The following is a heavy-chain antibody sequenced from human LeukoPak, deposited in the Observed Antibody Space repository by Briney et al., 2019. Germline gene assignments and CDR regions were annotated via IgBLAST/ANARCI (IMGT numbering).Heavy chain of an antibody. CDR2: IYYSGST. CDR3: ARHVVVVPAAPMSLAVEFDP. J-gene: IGHJ5*02. Sequence: SETLSLTCAVSGGSFGDFYWGWIRQPPGKGLEWIGSIYYSGSTYYNPSLKSRVTISVDTSKNQFSLKLSSVTAADTAVYYCARHVVVVPAAPMSLAVEFDPWGQGTLVTVSS. D-gene: IGHD2-2*01. V-gene: IGHV4-39*01. CDR1: GGSFGDFY.